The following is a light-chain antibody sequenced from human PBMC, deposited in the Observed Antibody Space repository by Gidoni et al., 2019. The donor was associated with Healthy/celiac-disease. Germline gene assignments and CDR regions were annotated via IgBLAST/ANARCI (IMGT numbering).Light chain of an antibody. J-gene: IGKJ4*01. V-gene: IGKV1-NL1*01. CDR3: QQYYSTPALT. CDR1: HGISNS. CDR2: AAS. Sequence: DIQMTQSPSSLSASVGDRVTITCRASHGISNSLAWYQQKPGKAPKLLLYAASRLESGVPSRFSGSGSGTDYTLTISSLQPEDFATYYCQQYYSTPALTFGGGTKVEIK.